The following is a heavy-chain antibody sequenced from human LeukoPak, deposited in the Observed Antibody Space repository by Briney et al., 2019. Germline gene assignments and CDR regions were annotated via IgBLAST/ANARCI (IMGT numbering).Heavy chain of an antibody. V-gene: IGHV1-24*01. CDR2: LDPGQGET. D-gene: IGHD5-12*01. J-gene: IGHJ5*02. CDR3: ARTYYSGYDLNWFDP. Sequence: ASVKVSCKVSGYILSAISMHWVRQSPGKGLEWMGGLDPGQGETVYAQKFQGRVTMTEDESTSTAYMELSSLRSEDTAVYYCARTYYSGYDLNWFDPWGQGTLVTVSS. CDR1: GYILSAIS.